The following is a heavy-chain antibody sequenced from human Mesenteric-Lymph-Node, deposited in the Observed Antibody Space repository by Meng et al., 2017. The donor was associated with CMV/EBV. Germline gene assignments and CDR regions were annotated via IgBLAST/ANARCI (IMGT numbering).Heavy chain of an antibody. CDR2: IYYSGST. J-gene: IGHJ6*02. Sequence: SETLSLTCTVSGGSNSSYYWSWIRQPPGKGLEWIGYIYYSGSTNYNPSLKGRVTISVDTSKNEFSLRLRSVSAADTALYYCARGSYMSGWGPDVWGQGTTVTVSS. D-gene: IGHD6-19*01. V-gene: IGHV4-59*01. CDR3: ARGSYMSGWGPDV. CDR1: GGSNSSYY.